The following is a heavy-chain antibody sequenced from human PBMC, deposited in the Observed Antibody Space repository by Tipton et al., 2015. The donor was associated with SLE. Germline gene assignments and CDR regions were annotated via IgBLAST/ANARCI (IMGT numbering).Heavy chain of an antibody. CDR2: IYYSGST. CDR3: AREVGSGWYVFDY. Sequence: TLSLTCTVSGGSISSYYWSWIRRPPGKGLEWIGYIYYSGSTNCNPSLKSRVTISVDTSKNQFSLKLSSVTAADTAVYYCAREVGSGWYVFDYWGQGTLVTVSS. V-gene: IGHV4-59*01. J-gene: IGHJ4*02. CDR1: GGSISSYY. D-gene: IGHD6-19*01.